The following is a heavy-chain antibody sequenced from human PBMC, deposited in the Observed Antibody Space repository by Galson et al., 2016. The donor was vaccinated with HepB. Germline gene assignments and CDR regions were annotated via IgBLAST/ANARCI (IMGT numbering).Heavy chain of an antibody. CDR3: ARAVMLGRGMDV. CDR2: TFYRSTWEN. CDR1: GDSVYNDGAA. Sequence: CAISGDSVYNDGAAWVWIRQSPSRGLEWLGRTFYRSTWENHYTGSVRNRITISPDTSRNQFSLHLNSVTPEDTAVYYCARAVMLGRGMDVWGQGTTVTVSS. V-gene: IGHV6-1*01. D-gene: IGHD3-10*01. J-gene: IGHJ6*02.